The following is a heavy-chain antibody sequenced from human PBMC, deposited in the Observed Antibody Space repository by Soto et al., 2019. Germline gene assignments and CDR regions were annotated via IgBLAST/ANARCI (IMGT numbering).Heavy chain of an antibody. CDR3: ARDFSVDYFDY. CDR1: GDSITSNSYF. J-gene: IGHJ4*02. Sequence: SETLSLTCTVSGDSITSNSYFWAWIRQPPGKGLEWIGSIYYSGTTYYNPSLKSRVTISVDRSKNQFSLKLSSVTAADTAVYYCARDFSVDYFDYWGRGALVTVSS. CDR2: IYYSGTT. V-gene: IGHV4-39*02.